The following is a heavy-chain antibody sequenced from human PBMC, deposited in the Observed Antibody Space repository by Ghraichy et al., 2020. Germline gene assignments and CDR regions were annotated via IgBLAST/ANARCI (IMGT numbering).Heavy chain of an antibody. CDR3: ARDAGIDSPEYFQY. D-gene: IGHD2-21*01. CDR2: ISPYNGNT. J-gene: IGHJ1*01. CDR1: GYTFTSYG. V-gene: IGHV1-18*01. Sequence: ASVKVSCKASGYTFTSYGISWVRQAPGQGLEWMGWISPYNGNTKYPQRLQGRVTVTTDTSTSTAYMELRSLRSDDTAVYYCARDAGIDSPEYFQYWGQGTLVAVAS.